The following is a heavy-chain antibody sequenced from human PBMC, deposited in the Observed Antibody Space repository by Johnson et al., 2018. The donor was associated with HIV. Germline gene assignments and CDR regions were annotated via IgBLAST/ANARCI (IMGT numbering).Heavy chain of an antibody. CDR3: ARDRGYWDAFDI. CDR2: ISSSGTTV. Sequence: QMQLVESGGGLVRPGGSRRLSCATSGFTVSSNDMSWIRQTPGKGLEWVSYISSSGTTVYYADSVKGRFSISRDNAKHSLYLQMNSLRAEDTAVYYCARDRGYWDAFDIWGQGTMVTVSS. J-gene: IGHJ3*02. D-gene: IGHD3-22*01. V-gene: IGHV3-11*04. CDR1: GFTVSSND.